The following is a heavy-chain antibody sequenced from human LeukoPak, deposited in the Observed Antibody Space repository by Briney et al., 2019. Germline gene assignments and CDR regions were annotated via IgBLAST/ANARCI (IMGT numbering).Heavy chain of an antibody. V-gene: IGHV4-31*03. CDR2: IYYRGNT. CDR3: ASLYGSRCFQH. D-gene: IGHD3-10*01. CDR1: SGSISSGGYY. J-gene: IGHJ1*01. Sequence: PSETLSLTCTVSSGSISSGGYYWSWVRQHPGKGLEWIAYIYYRGNTYYNPSLQSRVTISVDTSKNQFSLKLSSVTAADTAVYYCASLYGSRCFQHWGQGTLVTVSS.